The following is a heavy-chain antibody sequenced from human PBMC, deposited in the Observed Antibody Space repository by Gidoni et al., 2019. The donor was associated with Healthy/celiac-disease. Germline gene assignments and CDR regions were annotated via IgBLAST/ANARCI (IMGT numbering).Heavy chain of an antibody. CDR3: ARPLDDYYYYMDV. D-gene: IGHD2-2*03. V-gene: IGHV5-10-1*01. Sequence: EVQLVQAGAEGKKPGESLRSSCKGAGYSVTSYWISGVRQMPGKGLEWMGRIDPSDSYTNYSPSFQGHVTISADKSISTAYLQWSSLKASDTAMYYCARPLDDYYYYMDVWGKGTTVTVSS. J-gene: IGHJ6*03. CDR1: GYSVTSYW. CDR2: IDPSDSYT.